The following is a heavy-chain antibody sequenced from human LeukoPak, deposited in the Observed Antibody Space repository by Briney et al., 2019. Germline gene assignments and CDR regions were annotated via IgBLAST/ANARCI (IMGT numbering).Heavy chain of an antibody. V-gene: IGHV6-1*01. CDR3: ARSLVLWFGESRSGFDI. J-gene: IGHJ3*02. CDR2: TYYRSKWYN. CDR1: GDSVSSNGAA. Sequence: SQTLSLTCAISGDSVSSNGAAWNWIRQSPSRGLEWLGRTYYRSKWYNDYAVSVKSRITINPDTSKNQFSLKLSSVTAADTAVYYCARSLVLWFGESRSGFDIWGLGTMVTVSS. D-gene: IGHD3-10*01.